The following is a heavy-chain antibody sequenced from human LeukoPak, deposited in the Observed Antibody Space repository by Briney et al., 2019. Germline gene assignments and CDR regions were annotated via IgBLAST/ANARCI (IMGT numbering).Heavy chain of an antibody. CDR3: ARDNEQWSGLLMVRFDP. CDR1: GHTLSGYY. Sequence: GASVKVACKASGHTLSGYYIHWMRQAPGQGLEWMGWINPNSGDTKYAQKFQGRVTTTRDTSINTVYVHLSRLKSDDTAIYYCARDNEQWSGLLMVRFDPWGQGTLVTVSS. D-gene: IGHD6-19*01. V-gene: IGHV1-2*02. J-gene: IGHJ5*02. CDR2: INPNSGDT.